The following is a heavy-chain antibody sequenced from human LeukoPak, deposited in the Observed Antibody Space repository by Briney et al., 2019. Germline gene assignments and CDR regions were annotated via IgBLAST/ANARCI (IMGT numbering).Heavy chain of an antibody. CDR2: ISSSGSTI. D-gene: IGHD1-26*01. CDR1: GFTFSSYE. CDR3: ARDPYSGSYGNYYYYFMDV. V-gene: IGHV3-48*03. J-gene: IGHJ6*03. Sequence: TGGSLRLSCAASGFTFSSYEMNWVRQAPGKGLEWVSYISSSGSTIYYADSVKGRFTISRDNSKNTLFLLMKSLRAEDTAVYYCARDPYSGSYGNYYYYFMDVWGKGTTVTISS.